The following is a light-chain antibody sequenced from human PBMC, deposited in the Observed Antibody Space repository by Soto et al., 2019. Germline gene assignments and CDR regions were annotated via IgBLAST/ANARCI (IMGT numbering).Light chain of an antibody. Sequence: IVLTQSPATLSLSPGERATLSCRASQSVYDYVAWYQQKPGQAPRLLVYDATNRATGVPVRFSGSGSGTDFSLTISSLEAEDFEVYYCQQRYDWPLTFGGGTKVEIK. CDR2: DAT. V-gene: IGKV3-11*01. CDR3: QQRYDWPLT. J-gene: IGKJ4*01. CDR1: QSVYDY.